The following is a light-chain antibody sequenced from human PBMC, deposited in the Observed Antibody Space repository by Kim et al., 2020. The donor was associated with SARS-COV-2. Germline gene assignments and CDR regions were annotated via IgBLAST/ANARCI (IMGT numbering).Light chain of an antibody. CDR3: NSRDSSGNHLV. CDR2: GKN. J-gene: IGLJ1*01. Sequence: ALRQKVEIPCQGDSLRSYYASWYQQKPGQAPVLVIYGKNNRPSGIPDRFSGSSSGNTASLTITGAQAEDEADYYCNSRDSSGNHLVFGTGTQLTVL. V-gene: IGLV3-19*01. CDR1: SLRSYY.